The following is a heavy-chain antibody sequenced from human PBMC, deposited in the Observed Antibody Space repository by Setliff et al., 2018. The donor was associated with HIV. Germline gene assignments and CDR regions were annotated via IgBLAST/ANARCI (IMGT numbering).Heavy chain of an antibody. CDR1: GPSINIHY. Sequence: SETLSLTCTVSGPSINIHYWSWIRQSPGKGFEWIGYIYSTGSTNYNPSLQSRVTISMVASRNQFSLKVTSVTAADTAVYYCAKGAGFYGDYTFDHWGQGRQVTVSP. D-gene: IGHD4-17*01. CDR2: IYSTGST. CDR3: AKGAGFYGDYTFDH. V-gene: IGHV4-59*11. J-gene: IGHJ4*02.